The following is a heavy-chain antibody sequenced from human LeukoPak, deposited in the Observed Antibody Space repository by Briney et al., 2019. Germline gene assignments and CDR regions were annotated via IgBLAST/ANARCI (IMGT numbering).Heavy chain of an antibody. CDR1: GFTFSNYG. CDR3: AREYYDSSGSQGDYFDY. V-gene: IGHV3-30*03. D-gene: IGHD3-22*01. Sequence: GGSLRLSCEASGFTFSNYGMHCVRQAPGKGLEWVAGISEDGVNKYYADSVKGRFTISRDNSNNTLYLQMNSLRAEDTAVYYCAREYYDSSGSQGDYFDYWGQGTLVTVSS. J-gene: IGHJ4*02. CDR2: ISEDGVNK.